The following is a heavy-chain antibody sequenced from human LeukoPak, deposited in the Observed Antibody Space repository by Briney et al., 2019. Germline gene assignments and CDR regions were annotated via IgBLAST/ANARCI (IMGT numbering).Heavy chain of an antibody. V-gene: IGHV4-30-4*08. CDR2: IYYSAST. J-gene: IGHJ4*02. CDR3: ARDLSGYGIFDY. D-gene: IGHD5-12*01. Sequence: PSETLSLTCTVSGGSISSGGYYWSWIRQPPGKGLECIGYIYYSASTYDSPSLKGRVTVSVDTSKKRFSLKLSSVTAADTAVYYCARDLSGYGIFDYWGQGTLVTVSS. CDR1: GGSISSGGYY.